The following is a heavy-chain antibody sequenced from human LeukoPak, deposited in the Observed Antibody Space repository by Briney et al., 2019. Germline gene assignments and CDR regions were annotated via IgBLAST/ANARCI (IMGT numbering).Heavy chain of an antibody. CDR1: GYTFTNYG. J-gene: IGHJ4*02. Sequence: GAAVNVCCKASGYTFTNYGISWVRQAPGQGLEWMGWISAYNGDTNYAHESQGRVTMTTDTSTSTAYMELRNLRSDDTAVYFCARGGSGSSFTDYWGQGTLGTVSS. CDR3: ARGGSGSSFTDY. D-gene: IGHD3-10*01. CDR2: ISAYNGDT. V-gene: IGHV1-18*01.